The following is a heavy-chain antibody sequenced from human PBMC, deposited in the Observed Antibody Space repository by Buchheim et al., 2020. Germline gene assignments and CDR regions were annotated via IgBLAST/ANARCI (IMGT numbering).Heavy chain of an antibody. D-gene: IGHD6-13*01. Sequence: QVQLVESGGGLVKPGGSLRLSCAASGFTFSDYYMSWIRQAPGKGLEWVSYISSSGSTIYYADSVKGRFTISRDNAKNSLYLQMNSLRAEDTAVYCCARVASEQQLVLWNTYCYYYGMDVWGQGTT. CDR2: ISSSGSTI. CDR3: ARVASEQQLVLWNTYCYYYGMDV. J-gene: IGHJ6*02. V-gene: IGHV3-11*01. CDR1: GFTFSDYY.